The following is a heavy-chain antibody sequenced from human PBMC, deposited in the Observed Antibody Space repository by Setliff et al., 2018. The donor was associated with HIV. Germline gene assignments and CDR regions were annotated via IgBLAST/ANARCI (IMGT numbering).Heavy chain of an antibody. V-gene: IGHV4-39*07. CDR3: ASQVPSMLGRSLGY. Sequence: SETLSLTCSVSGASISGSNYFWAWIRQPPGKGLEYIATVYYSRSTNYNPSLKSRVTISVDKSKNHFSLKLSSVTAADTAVYYCASQVPSMLGRSLGYWGQGTLVTVSS. D-gene: IGHD2-8*01. CDR2: VYYSRST. J-gene: IGHJ4*02. CDR1: GASISGSNYF.